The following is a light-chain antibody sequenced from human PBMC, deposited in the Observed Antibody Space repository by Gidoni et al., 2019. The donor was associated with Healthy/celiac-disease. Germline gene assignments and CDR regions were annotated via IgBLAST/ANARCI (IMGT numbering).Light chain of an antibody. Sequence: QSALTQPAAGSGSPGHPITISCTGTSSAVGGYNYVSWYQQHPGKAPKLLLDDVSNRPAWVSTRFSGSQSGNTASPTISGLQAEDEAEYYCSSYTSSSTPMVFGTGTKVTVL. J-gene: IGLJ1*01. V-gene: IGLV2-14*03. CDR2: DVS. CDR1: SSAVGGYNY. CDR3: SSYTSSSTPMV.